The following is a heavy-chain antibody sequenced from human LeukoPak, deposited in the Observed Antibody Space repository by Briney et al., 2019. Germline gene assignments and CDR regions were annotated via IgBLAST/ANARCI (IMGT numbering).Heavy chain of an antibody. Sequence: PGGSLRLSCAASGFTFSSYWMSWVRQAPGKGLEWVANIKQGGSEKYYVDSVKGRFTISRDNAKNSLYLQMNSLRAEDTAVYYCARARAGATAYFDYWGQGTLVAVSS. J-gene: IGHJ4*02. CDR3: ARARAGATAYFDY. V-gene: IGHV3-7*01. D-gene: IGHD1-26*01. CDR1: GFTFSSYW. CDR2: IKQGGSEK.